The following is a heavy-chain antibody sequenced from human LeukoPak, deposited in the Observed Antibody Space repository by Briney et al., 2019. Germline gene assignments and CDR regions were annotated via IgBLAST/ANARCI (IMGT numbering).Heavy chain of an antibody. D-gene: IGHD3-10*01. J-gene: IGHJ4*02. CDR1: GFTFSSYW. CDR2: IKQDGSEK. Sequence: GGSLRLSCAASGFTFSSYWMSWVRQAPGKGLEWVANIKQDGSEKYYADSVKGRFTISRDNAKNSLYLQMNSLRAEDTAVYYCATITYYGSVRGYLDYWGQGTLVTVSS. CDR3: ATITYYGSVRGYLDY. V-gene: IGHV3-7*05.